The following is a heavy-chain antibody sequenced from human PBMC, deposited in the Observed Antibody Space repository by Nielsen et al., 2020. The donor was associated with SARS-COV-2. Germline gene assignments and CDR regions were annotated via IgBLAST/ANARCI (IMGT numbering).Heavy chain of an antibody. V-gene: IGHV1-18*04. Sequence: ASVKVSCKASGYTFTSNGITWVRQAPGQGLEWMGWISPSNGNTKYAQRPQGRVTMTTDTSTRTAYMELRSLTSDDTAVYYCATERSGVVPGPMGIGMWYSYYYMDVWGKGTTVTVSS. CDR3: ATERSGVVPGPMGIGMWYSYYYMDV. D-gene: IGHD2-2*01. CDR2: ISPSNGNT. CDR1: GYTFTSNG. J-gene: IGHJ6*03.